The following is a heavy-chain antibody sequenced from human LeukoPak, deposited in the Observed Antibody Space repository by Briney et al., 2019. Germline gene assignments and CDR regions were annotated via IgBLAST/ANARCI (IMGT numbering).Heavy chain of an antibody. V-gene: IGHV1-2*02. CDR3: ARNLPTFYDSSGYYFDY. D-gene: IGHD3-22*01. CDR2: INPNSGGT. J-gene: IGHJ4*02. CDR1: GYTFTGYY. Sequence: ASVKVSCKASGYTFTGYYMHWVRQAPGQGLEWMGWINPNSGGTNYAQKFQGRVTMTRDTSISTAYMELSRLRSDDTAVYYCARNLPTFYDSSGYYFDYWGQGTLVTVSS.